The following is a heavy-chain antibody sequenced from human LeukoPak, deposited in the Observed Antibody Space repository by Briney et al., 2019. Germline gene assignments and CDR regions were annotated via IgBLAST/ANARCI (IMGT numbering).Heavy chain of an antibody. CDR2: IYTSGST. D-gene: IGHD3-10*01. CDR3: ARDPTYGSGSYWAGYFDL. Sequence: SETLSLTCTVSGDSLRKSTFYWVWIRQPPGKGLEWIGRIYTSGSTNYNPSLKSRVTISVDTSKNQFSLKLSSVTAADTAVYYCARDPTYGSGSYWAGYFDLWGRGTLVTVSS. V-gene: IGHV4-39*07. CDR1: GDSLRKSTFY. J-gene: IGHJ2*01.